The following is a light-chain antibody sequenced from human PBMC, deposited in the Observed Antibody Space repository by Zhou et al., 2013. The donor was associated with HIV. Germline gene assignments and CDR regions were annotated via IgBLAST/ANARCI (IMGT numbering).Light chain of an antibody. CDR3: QQYNRDCT. V-gene: IGKV1-5*03. CDR1: QSINIW. Sequence: IRMTQSPSSLSASTGDRVTITCRASQSINIWLAWYQQRPGRAPKVLIYKASSLESGVPSRFSGSGSGTEFNLTISSLQPDDFATYYCQQYNRDCTFGQGTKLEIK. J-gene: IGKJ1*01. CDR2: KAS.